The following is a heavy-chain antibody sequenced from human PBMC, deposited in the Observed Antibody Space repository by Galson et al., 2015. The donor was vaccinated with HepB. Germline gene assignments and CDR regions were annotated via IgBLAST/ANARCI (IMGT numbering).Heavy chain of an antibody. CDR3: ARDEYDFWSGYGAGY. CDR1: GFTFSSYW. CDR2: INSDGSNT. Sequence: SLRLSCAASGFTFSSYWMHWVRQAPGKGLVWVSRINSDGSNTSYADSVKGRFTISRDNAKNTLYLQMNSLRAEDTAVYYCARDEYDFWSGYGAGYWGQGTLVTVSS. J-gene: IGHJ4*02. D-gene: IGHD3-3*01. V-gene: IGHV3-74*01.